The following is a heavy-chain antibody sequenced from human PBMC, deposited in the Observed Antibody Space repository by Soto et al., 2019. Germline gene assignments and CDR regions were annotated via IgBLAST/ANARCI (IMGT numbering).Heavy chain of an antibody. CDR1: GGSITRFY. CDR2: IYFTGST. Sequence: SETLSLTCNVSGGSITRFYWDWLRQPPGKGLEWIGYIYFTGSTNYNPSLASRVSMSIDSSKRHFSLKLRSVSAADTAVYFCARHMAPGGSGNFDSWGQGTLVTVSS. V-gene: IGHV4-59*01. CDR3: ARHMAPGGSGNFDS. D-gene: IGHD3-10*01. J-gene: IGHJ4*02.